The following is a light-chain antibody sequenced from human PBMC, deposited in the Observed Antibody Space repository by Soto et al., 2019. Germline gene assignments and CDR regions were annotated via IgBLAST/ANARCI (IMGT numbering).Light chain of an antibody. CDR2: EVS. V-gene: IGLV2-14*01. Sequence: QSVLTQPASVSGSPGQSITISCTGTSSDVGGYNYVSWYQQHPGKAPKLMIYEVSNRPSGVSNRFSGSKSGNTASLTISGLQAEDEADYYCGGWDDSLSGPVFSGGTQLTVL. CDR1: SSDVGGYNY. J-gene: IGLJ2*01. CDR3: GGWDDSLSGPV.